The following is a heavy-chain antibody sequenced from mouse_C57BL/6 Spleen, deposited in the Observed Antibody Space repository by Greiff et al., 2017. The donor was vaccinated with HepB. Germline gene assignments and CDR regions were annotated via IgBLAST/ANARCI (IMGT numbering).Heavy chain of an antibody. Sequence: QVQLKESGAELVKPGASVKMSCKASGYTFTSYWITWVKQRPGQGLEWIGDIYPGSGSTNYNEKFKSKATLTVDTSSSTAYMQLSSLTSEDSAVYYCAREGGSSGYDWGQGTTLTVSS. CDR1: GYTFTSYW. J-gene: IGHJ2*01. CDR3: AREGGSSGYD. CDR2: IYPGSGST. V-gene: IGHV1-55*01. D-gene: IGHD3-2*02.